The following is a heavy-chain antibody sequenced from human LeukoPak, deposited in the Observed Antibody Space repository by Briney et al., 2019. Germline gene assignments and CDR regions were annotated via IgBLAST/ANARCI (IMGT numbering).Heavy chain of an antibody. J-gene: IGHJ4*02. CDR1: GGSISSSNW. Sequence: PSETLSLTCAVSGGSISSSNWWSWVRQPPGKGLEWIGEIYHSGSTNYNPSLKSRVTISVDTPKNQFSLKLSSVTAADTAVYFCAREARPCSGGSCYSYYFDYWGQGTLVTVSS. D-gene: IGHD2-15*01. V-gene: IGHV4-4*02. CDR3: AREARPCSGGSCYSYYFDY. CDR2: IYHSGST.